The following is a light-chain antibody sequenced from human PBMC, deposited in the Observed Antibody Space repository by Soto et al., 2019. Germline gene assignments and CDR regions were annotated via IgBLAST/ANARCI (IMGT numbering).Light chain of an antibody. J-gene: IGLJ1*01. CDR1: SSDVGGYNH. CDR2: EVS. CDR3: TSYTSISTYV. V-gene: IGLV2-14*01. Sequence: QSVLTQPASVSESPGQSITISCAGTSSDVGGYNHVSWYQQHADKAPKLLIHEVSNRPSGVSNRFSGSKSGNTASLTLSGLQADDEADYSCTSYTSISTYVFGNGTKVTVL.